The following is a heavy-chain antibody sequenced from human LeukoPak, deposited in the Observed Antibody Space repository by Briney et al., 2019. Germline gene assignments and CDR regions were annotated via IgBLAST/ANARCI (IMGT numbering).Heavy chain of an antibody. Sequence: GGSLRLSCAAPGFTFSSYAMSWVRQAPGKGLEWVSAVSESGSNTYYADSVKGRFTIPRDNSKNTLYLQMTDLTAEDTAIYYCVKLVWIASAYYFDYWGRGTLVTVSS. J-gene: IGHJ4*02. D-gene: IGHD2-2*03. CDR2: VSESGSNT. CDR1: GFTFSSYA. CDR3: VKLVWIASAYYFDY. V-gene: IGHV3-23*01.